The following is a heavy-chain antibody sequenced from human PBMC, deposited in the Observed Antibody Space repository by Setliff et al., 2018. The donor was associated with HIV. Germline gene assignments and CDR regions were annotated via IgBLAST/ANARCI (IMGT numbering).Heavy chain of an antibody. D-gene: IGHD6-19*01. CDR1: GYTFTSYD. Sequence: ASVKVSCKASGYTFTSYDINWVRQATGQGLEWMGWMSPNSGNAGYAQKFQGRVTMTRNTSISTAYMELSSLRSEDTAVYYCARGLAVAGESYYWGQGTLVTVSS. V-gene: IGHV1-8*01. CDR3: ARGLAVAGESYY. CDR2: MSPNSGNA. J-gene: IGHJ4*02.